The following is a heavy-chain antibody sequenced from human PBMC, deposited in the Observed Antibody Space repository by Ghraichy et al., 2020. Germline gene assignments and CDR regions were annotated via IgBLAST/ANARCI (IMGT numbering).Heavy chain of an antibody. V-gene: IGHV4-39*01. Sequence: SETLSLTCTVSGGSISSSSYYWGWIRQPPGKGLEWIGSIYYSGSTYYNPSLKSRVTISIDTSKNQFSLKLSYVTAADTAVYYCAKPGIAAAHFPYYYYYMDVWGKGTTVTVSS. D-gene: IGHD6-13*01. CDR1: GGSISSSSYY. J-gene: IGHJ6*03. CDR2: IYYSGST. CDR3: AKPGIAAAHFPYYYYYMDV.